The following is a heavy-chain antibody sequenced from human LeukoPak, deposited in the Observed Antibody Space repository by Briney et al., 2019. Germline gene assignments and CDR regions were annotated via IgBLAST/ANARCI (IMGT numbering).Heavy chain of an antibody. J-gene: IGHJ6*03. Sequence: SETLSLTCAVYGGSFSGYYWSWIRQPPGKGLEWIGEINHSGSTNYTPSLKSRVTISVDTSKNQFSLKLSSVTAADTAVYYCAREGSYCTKGVCSPRYYYYYMDVWGKGTTVTVSS. D-gene: IGHD2-8*01. CDR3: AREGSYCTKGVCSPRYYYYYMDV. V-gene: IGHV4-34*01. CDR1: GGSFSGYY. CDR2: INHSGST.